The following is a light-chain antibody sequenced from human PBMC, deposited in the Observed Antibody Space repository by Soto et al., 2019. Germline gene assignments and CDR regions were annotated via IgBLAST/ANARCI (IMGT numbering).Light chain of an antibody. CDR2: GAS. V-gene: IGKV3-20*01. Sequence: ETVLTQSPGTLSSSPGERATLSCRASQTVSSNHLVWYQQKPGQAPRLLIFGASRRATGIPDRFSGSGSGTDYTLTISRLEPEDFAVYYCQHYGSSPPTYTFGQGTKLEIK. CDR1: QTVSSNH. CDR3: QHYGSSPPTYT. J-gene: IGKJ2*01.